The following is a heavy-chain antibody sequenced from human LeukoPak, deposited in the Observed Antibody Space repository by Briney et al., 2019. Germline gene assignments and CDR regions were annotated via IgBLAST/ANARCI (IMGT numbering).Heavy chain of an antibody. V-gene: IGHV1-2*02. CDR1: GYTFTGYY. CDR3: ARGGLGATIFGVYNWFDP. D-gene: IGHD3-3*01. Sequence: ASVKVSCKASGYTFTGYYMHWVRQAPGQGLEWMGWINPNSGGTNYAQKFQGRVTMTRDTSISTAYMELSRLRSDDMAVYYCARGGLGATIFGVYNWFDPWGQGTLVTVSS. J-gene: IGHJ5*02. CDR2: INPNSGGT.